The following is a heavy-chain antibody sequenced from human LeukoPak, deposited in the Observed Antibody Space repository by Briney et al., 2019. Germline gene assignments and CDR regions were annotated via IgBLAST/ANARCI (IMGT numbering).Heavy chain of an antibody. Sequence: SETLSLTCTVSGGSISGYYWTWLRQLPGKGLEWIGYIYNSGITNYNPPLKSRVTVSVDTSKNQFSLRLTSVTAADTAVYYCARSVPSLDYLFDSWGHGTLVTVSS. V-gene: IGHV4-59*08. CDR2: IYNSGIT. D-gene: IGHD4-11*01. J-gene: IGHJ5*01. CDR3: ARSVPSLDYLFDS. CDR1: GGSISGYY.